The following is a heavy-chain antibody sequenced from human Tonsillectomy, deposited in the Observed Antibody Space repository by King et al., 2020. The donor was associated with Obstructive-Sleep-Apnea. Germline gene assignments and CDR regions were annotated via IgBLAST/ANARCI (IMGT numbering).Heavy chain of an antibody. CDR2: IKEDGSVE. CDR3: VRDTSPGITTSGRRTYFDALDV. Sequence: DVQLVESGGGMVHPGESLRLSCVASDFTFSGYWMTWVRQAPGKGLEWVANIKEDGSVEHYVDSVKGRFSISRDNAKASLYLQMNSLAAEDTADYYCVRDTSPGITTSGRRTYFDALDVWGQGTTVTVSS. D-gene: IGHD3-22*01. CDR1: DFTFSGYW. J-gene: IGHJ3*01. V-gene: IGHV3-7*01.